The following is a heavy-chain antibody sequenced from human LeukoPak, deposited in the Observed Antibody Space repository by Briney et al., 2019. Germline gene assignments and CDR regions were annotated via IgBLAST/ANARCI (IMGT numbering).Heavy chain of an antibody. CDR2: INPSGGST. CDR1: GYTFTSYY. CDR3: ARDHLMRPKIYDSSGYPPDY. V-gene: IGHV1-46*01. J-gene: IGHJ4*02. D-gene: IGHD3-22*01. Sequence: ASVKVSCKASGYTFTSYYMHWVRQAPRQGLEWMGRINPSGGSTSYAQKFQGRVTMTRDTSTSTVYMELSSLRSEDTAVYYCARDHLMRPKIYDSSGYPPDYWGQGTLVTVSS.